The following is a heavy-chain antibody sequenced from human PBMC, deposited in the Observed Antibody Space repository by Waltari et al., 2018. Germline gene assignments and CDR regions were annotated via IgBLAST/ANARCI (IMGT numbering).Heavy chain of an antibody. Sequence: QVQLVQSGAEVKKPGASVKVSCKVSGYTLTELSMHWVRQAPGKGLGWMGGFEPEDGETINAQKFQGRVTMTEDTSTDTAYMELSSLRSEDTAVYYCATLKRGYSYGWTLDYWGQGTLVIVSS. D-gene: IGHD5-18*01. J-gene: IGHJ4*02. CDR3: ATLKRGYSYGWTLDY. CDR1: GYTLTELS. CDR2: FEPEDGET. V-gene: IGHV1-24*01.